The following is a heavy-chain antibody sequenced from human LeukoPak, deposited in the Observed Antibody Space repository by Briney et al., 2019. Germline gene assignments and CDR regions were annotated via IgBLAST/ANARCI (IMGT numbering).Heavy chain of an antibody. D-gene: IGHD3-22*01. CDR1: GFTFSSYG. V-gene: IGHV3-30*02. CDR3: AKEFSPFDSSGYYGFFQH. CDR2: VRFDGNKN. Sequence: GGSLRLSRVLSGFTFSSYGLHSVRQAPGKGLEGVAFVRFDGNKNSYADSVSGRFIISRDNSKNTLHLSMNSLRIEDTAVYYCAKEFSPFDSSGYYGFFQHWGQGTLVTVSS. J-gene: IGHJ1*01.